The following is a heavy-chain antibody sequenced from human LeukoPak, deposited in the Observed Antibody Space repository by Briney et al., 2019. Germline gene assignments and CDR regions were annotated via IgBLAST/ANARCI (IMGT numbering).Heavy chain of an antibody. V-gene: IGHV3-23*01. J-gene: IGHJ4*02. D-gene: IGHD1-26*01. Sequence: GGSLRLSCAASGFTFDDYAMTWVRQAPGKGLEWVSVSGSDGNTYYAGSVKGRFTISRDISKNTLYLQMNSLRAEDTAVYYCAKGHSGTSYSALDCCGQGTLVTVSS. CDR1: GFTFDDYA. CDR2: SGSDGNT. CDR3: AKGHSGTSYSALDC.